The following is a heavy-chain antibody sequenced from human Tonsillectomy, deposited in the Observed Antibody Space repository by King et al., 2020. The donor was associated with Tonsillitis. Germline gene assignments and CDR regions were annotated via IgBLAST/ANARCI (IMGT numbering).Heavy chain of an antibody. CDR3: ARGREELLWFGEFGF. V-gene: IGHV4-61*02. J-gene: IGHJ4*02. Sequence: QLQESGPGLVKPSQTLSLTCTVSGGSISSGSYYWSWIRQPAGQRLEWVGRIYTSGNTDYSPSLRSRVTISVDTSKNQFSLKLTSVTAADTAVYYCARGREELLWFGEFGFWGQGTLVTVSS. CDR2: IYTSGNT. CDR1: GGSISSGSYY. D-gene: IGHD3-10*01.